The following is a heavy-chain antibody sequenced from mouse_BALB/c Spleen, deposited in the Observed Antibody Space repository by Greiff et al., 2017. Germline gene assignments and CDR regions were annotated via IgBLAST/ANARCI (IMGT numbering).Heavy chain of an antibody. J-gene: IGHJ4*01. CDR3: AREDNYGNVMDY. Sequence: VQLKESGPGLVQPSQSLSITCTVSGFSLTSYGVHWVRQSPGKGLEWLGVIWSGRSTDYNAAFISRLSISKDNSKSQVFFKMNSLQANDTAIYYCAREDNYGNVMDYWGQGASVTVSS. CDR1: GFSLTSYG. CDR2: IWSGRST. V-gene: IGHV2-2*02. D-gene: IGHD2-1*01.